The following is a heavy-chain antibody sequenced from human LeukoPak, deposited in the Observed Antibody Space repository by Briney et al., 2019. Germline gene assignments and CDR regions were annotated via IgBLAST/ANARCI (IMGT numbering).Heavy chain of an antibody. Sequence: GASVKVSCKASGFTFTRSAMQWVRQARGQRLEWIGWIVVGSGNTKYAQKFQERVTITRDMSTGTAYMELSSLRSEDTAVYYCARDKPLFGSGSAYFDYWGQGTLVTVSS. J-gene: IGHJ4*02. CDR2: IVVGSGNT. CDR3: ARDKPLFGSGSAYFDY. CDR1: GFTFTRSA. D-gene: IGHD3-10*01. V-gene: IGHV1-58*02.